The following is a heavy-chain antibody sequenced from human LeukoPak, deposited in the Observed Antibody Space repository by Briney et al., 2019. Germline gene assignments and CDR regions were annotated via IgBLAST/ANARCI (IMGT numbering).Heavy chain of an antibody. CDR3: AREDYDFWSGYYAIYWFDP. CDR1: GYSFTSYW. Sequence: GESLKISCKGSGYSFTSYWIGWVRQMPGKGLEWMGIIYPGDSDTRYSPSFQGQVTISADKSISTAYLQWSSLKASDTAMYYCAREDYDFWSGYYAIYWFDPWGQGTLVTVSS. D-gene: IGHD3-3*01. J-gene: IGHJ5*02. CDR2: IYPGDSDT. V-gene: IGHV5-51*01.